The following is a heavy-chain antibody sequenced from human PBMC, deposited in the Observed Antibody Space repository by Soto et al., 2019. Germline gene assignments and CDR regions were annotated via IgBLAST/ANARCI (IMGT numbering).Heavy chain of an antibody. Sequence: VASVKVSCKASGYTFTSYGISWVRQAPGQGLEWMGWISAYNGNTNYAQKLQGRVTMTTDTSTSTAYMELRSLRSDDTAVYYCARDPYIARAAAGTSAWFDPWGQGXLVTVYS. D-gene: IGHD6-13*01. J-gene: IGHJ5*02. CDR3: ARDPYIARAAAGTSAWFDP. CDR2: ISAYNGNT. V-gene: IGHV1-18*01. CDR1: GYTFTSYG.